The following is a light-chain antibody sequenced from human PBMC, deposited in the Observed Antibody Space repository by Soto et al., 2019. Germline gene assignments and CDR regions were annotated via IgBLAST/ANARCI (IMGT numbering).Light chain of an antibody. Sequence: EIVLTQSPGTLSLSPGERATLSCRASQSVSSSYLAWYQQKPGQPHRLLIYGASSRATDIPDRFNGSGSGAVMPLTISRLETEDFAVYYGQKYGRSPPYTFGQGTKLQI. CDR1: QSVSSSY. V-gene: IGKV3-20*01. J-gene: IGKJ2*01. CDR3: QKYGRSPPYT. CDR2: GAS.